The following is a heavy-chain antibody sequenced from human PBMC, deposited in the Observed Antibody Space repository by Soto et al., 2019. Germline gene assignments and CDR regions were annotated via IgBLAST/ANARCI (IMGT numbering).Heavy chain of an antibody. V-gene: IGHV1-2*04. D-gene: IGHD5-18*01. CDR2: INPNSGGT. CDR1: GYTFTGYY. J-gene: IGHJ6*02. CDR3: ARDRGYSYGPTYYYYGMDV. Sequence: ASVKVSCKASGYTFTGYYMHWVRQAPGQGLEWMGWINPNSGGTNYAQKFQGWVTMTRDTSISTAYMELSRLRSDDTAVYYGARDRGYSYGPTYYYYGMDVWGQGTTVTVSS.